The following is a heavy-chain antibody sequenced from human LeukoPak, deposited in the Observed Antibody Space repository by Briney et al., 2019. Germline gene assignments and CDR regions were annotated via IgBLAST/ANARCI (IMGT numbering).Heavy chain of an antibody. CDR3: ARDFRYDSSGYHINFDY. CDR1: GYTFTSYY. D-gene: IGHD3-22*01. CDR2: INPSGGST. V-gene: IGHV1-46*01. J-gene: IGHJ4*02. Sequence: ASVKVSCKASGYTFTSYYMHWVRQAPGQGLEWMGIINPSGGSTSYAQKFQGRVTMTRDTSTSTVYMELSSLRSEDTAVYYCARDFRYDSSGYHINFDYWGQGTLVTVSS.